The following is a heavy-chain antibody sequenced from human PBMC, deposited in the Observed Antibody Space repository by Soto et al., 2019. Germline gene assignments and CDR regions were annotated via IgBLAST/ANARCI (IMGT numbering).Heavy chain of an antibody. D-gene: IGHD2-15*01. CDR2: IYYSGST. V-gene: IGHV4-59*08. CDR1: GGSLSSYY. CDR3: ARHHCSGGSCRNDYYGMDV. Sequence: PSETLSLTCTVSGGSLSSYYWSWIRQPPGKGLEWIGYIYYSGSTNYNPSLKSRVTISVDTSKNQFSLKLSSVTAADTAVYYCARHHCSGGSCRNDYYGMDVWGQGTTVTVSS. J-gene: IGHJ6*02.